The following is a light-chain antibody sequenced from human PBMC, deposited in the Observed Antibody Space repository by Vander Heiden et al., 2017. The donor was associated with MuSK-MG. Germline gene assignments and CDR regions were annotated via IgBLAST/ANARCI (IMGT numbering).Light chain of an antibody. J-gene: IGLJ2*01. CDR3: QSYDSSLSGHVV. CDR2: GNS. V-gene: IGLV1-40*01. CDR1: SSSLGAGYD. Sequence: QSVLPQPPSVSGAPVQRVTISCTGSSSSLGAGYDVHWYQQLPGAAPKPLIYGNSNRPSGVPDRFSGSKSGTSASLAITGLRAEDEADYYCQSYDSSLSGHVVFGGGTKLTVL.